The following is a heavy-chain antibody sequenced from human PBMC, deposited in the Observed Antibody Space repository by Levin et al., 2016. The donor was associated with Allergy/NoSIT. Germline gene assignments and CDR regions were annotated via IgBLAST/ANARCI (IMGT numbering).Heavy chain of an antibody. CDR1: GYKFTDYW. Sequence: GESLKISCKVSGYKFTDYWIVWVRQMPGKGLEWMGMIHPGDSHTSYSPSFQGQVIISADKSISSAFLQWSSLKASDTAMYYCARLSASGASSPMGDHWFGPWGQGTLVTVSS. CDR3: ARLSASGASSPMGDHWFGP. D-gene: IGHD3-10*01. CDR2: IHPGDSHT. J-gene: IGHJ5*02. V-gene: IGHV5-51*01.